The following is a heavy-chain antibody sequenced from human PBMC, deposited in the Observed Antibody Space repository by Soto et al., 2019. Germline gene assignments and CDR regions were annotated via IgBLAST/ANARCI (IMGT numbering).Heavy chain of an antibody. Sequence: SETLSLTCTVSGGSITSSSYYWGWIRQPPGKGLEWIGSIYYSGSTYYNPSLKSRVTISVDTSKNQFSLKLSSVTAADTAIYYCATQEVGGSYVYTFDPWGQGTLVTVSS. CDR1: GGSITSSSYY. J-gene: IGHJ5*02. D-gene: IGHD1-26*01. CDR3: ATQEVGGSYVYTFDP. V-gene: IGHV4-39*01. CDR2: IYYSGST.